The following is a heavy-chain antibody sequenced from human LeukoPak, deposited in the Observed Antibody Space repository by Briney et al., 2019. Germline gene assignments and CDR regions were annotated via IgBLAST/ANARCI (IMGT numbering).Heavy chain of an antibody. J-gene: IGHJ4*02. V-gene: IGHV3-21*01. CDR2: ISSSSSYI. CDR1: GFTFSSYS. CDR3: ARDSYYYGSGSYYFDY. D-gene: IGHD3-10*01. Sequence: PGGSVRLSCAASGFTFSSYSMNWVREAPGKGLEWVSSISSSSSYIYYADSVKGRFTISRDNAKNSLYLQMNSLRAEDMAVYYCARDSYYYGSGSYYFDYWGQGTLVTVSS.